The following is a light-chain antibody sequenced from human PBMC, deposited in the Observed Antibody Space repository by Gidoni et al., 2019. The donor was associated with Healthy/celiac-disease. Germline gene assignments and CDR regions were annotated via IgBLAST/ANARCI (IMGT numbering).Light chain of an antibody. V-gene: IGLV3-25*02. CDR1: ALPKQY. CDR3: QSADSSGTYVV. J-gene: IGLJ2*01. Sequence: SYQLPHPPSVSVSPGQTARITCSGDALPKQYAYWYQQKPGQGPVLVIYNDSERPSGIPERFSVSSSGTTVTLTISGVQAEDEADYYCQSADSSGTYVVFGGGTKLTVL. CDR2: NDS.